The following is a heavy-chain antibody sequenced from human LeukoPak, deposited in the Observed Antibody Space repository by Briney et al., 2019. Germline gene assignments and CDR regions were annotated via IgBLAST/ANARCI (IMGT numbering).Heavy chain of an antibody. D-gene: IGHD3-22*01. CDR3: TCGYYSRGDY. V-gene: IGHV4-38-2*01. CDR1: GYSISSGYY. J-gene: IGHJ4*02. CDR2: IYHSGST. Sequence: SETLSLTCAVSGYSISSGYYWGWIRQPPGKGLEWIGSIYHSGSTYYNSSLKSRVTISVDTSKNQFSLKLSSVTAADTAVYYCTCGYYSRGDYWGQGTLVTVSS.